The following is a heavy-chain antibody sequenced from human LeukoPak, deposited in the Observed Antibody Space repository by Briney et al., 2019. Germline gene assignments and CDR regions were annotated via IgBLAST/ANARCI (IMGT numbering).Heavy chain of an antibody. Sequence: SETLSLTCAVYGGSFSGYYWSWIRQPPGKGLEWIGEINHSGSTNYNPSLKSRVTISVDTSKNQFSLKLSSVTAADTAVYYCAREPRYSSGWYLNYYMDVWGKGTTVTVSS. V-gene: IGHV4-34*01. D-gene: IGHD6-19*01. CDR3: AREPRYSSGWYLNYYMDV. J-gene: IGHJ6*03. CDR2: INHSGST. CDR1: GGSFSGYY.